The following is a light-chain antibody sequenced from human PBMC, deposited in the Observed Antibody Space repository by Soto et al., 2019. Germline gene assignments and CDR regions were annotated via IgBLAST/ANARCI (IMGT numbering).Light chain of an antibody. Sequence: EIVMTQSPATLSVSPGERVTLSCRASQSVTGFLGWYQQKPGQPPRLLIYGASTRASGIPARFSGSGSGTEFSLTISSLKSEDFAVYYCQQYHNWPATFGQGTKVEV. CDR3: QQYHNWPAT. CDR1: QSVTGF. V-gene: IGKV3-15*01. J-gene: IGKJ1*01. CDR2: GAS.